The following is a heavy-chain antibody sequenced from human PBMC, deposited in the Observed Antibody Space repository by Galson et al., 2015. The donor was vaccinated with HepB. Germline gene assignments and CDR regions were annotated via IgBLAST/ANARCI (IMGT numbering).Heavy chain of an antibody. CDR1: GFTFSSYA. CDR2: ISGSGGST. J-gene: IGHJ4*02. V-gene: IGHV3-23*01. Sequence: LRLSCAASGFTFSSYAMSWVRQAPGKGLEWASAISGSGGSTYYADSVKGRFTISRDNSKNTLYLQMNSLRAEDTAVYYCAKVRGIAARLDYWGQGTLVTVSS. CDR3: AKVRGIAARLDY. D-gene: IGHD6-6*01.